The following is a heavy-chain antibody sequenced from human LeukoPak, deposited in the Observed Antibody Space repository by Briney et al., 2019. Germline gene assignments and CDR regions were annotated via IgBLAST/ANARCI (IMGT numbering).Heavy chain of an antibody. CDR3: ASDYYDSSGYYYLAAFDI. J-gene: IGHJ3*02. V-gene: IGHV3-21*01. Sequence: PGGSLRLSCAASGFTFSSYSMNWVRQAPGKGLEWVSSISSSSSYIYYADSVKGRFTISRDNAKNSLYLQMNSLRAEDTAVYYCASDYYDSSGYYYLAAFDIWGQGTMVTVSS. D-gene: IGHD3-22*01. CDR1: GFTFSSYS. CDR2: ISSSSSYI.